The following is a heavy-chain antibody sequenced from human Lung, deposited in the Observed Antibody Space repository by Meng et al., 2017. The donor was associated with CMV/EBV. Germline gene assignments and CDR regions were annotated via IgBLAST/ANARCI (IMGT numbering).Heavy chain of an antibody. J-gene: IGHJ5*02. CDR3: ARTVKYYYDSSGPDP. V-gene: IGHV5-51*01. D-gene: IGHD3-22*01. Sequence: XVSCXGSGYSFTSYWIGWVRQMPGKRLEWMGIIYPGDSDTRYSPSFQGQVTISADKSISTAYLQWSSLKASDTAMYYCARTVKYYYDSSGPDPLGQGTLVTVSS. CDR1: GYSFTSYW. CDR2: IYPGDSDT.